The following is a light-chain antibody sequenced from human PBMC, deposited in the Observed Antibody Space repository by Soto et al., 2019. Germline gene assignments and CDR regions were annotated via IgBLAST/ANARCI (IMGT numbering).Light chain of an antibody. CDR2: GAS. Sequence: EILMTQSPGTVSLSPGERVTLSCRASQSVRSELAWYKQKSGQPPRLLIYGASTRATGIPARFSGSGSGTEFTLTISSLQSADFEVYYCQQYTNWPLTFGQGTRLEIK. J-gene: IGKJ5*01. CDR3: QQYTNWPLT. V-gene: IGKV3-15*01. CDR1: QSVRSE.